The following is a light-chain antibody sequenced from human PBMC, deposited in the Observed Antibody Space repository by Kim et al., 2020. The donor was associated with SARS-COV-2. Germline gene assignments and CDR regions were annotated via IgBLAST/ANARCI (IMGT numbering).Light chain of an antibody. J-gene: IGLJ2*01. CDR2: GRN. CDR1: SLRSYY. V-gene: IGLV3-19*01. Sequence: SSELTQDPAVSVALGQTVRITCQGDSLRSYYATWYQQKPRQAPLLVIFGRNDRPSGIPDRFSGSTSGNTASLTISGAQAEDEADFYCQSRDSGGSVVFGGGTKLTVL. CDR3: QSRDSGGSVV.